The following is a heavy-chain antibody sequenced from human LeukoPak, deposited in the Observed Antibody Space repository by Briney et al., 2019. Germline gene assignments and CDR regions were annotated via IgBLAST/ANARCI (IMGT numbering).Heavy chain of an antibody. J-gene: IGHJ4*02. CDR2: IWYDGSNK. D-gene: IGHD1-26*01. CDR3: AKDAWSGSYYFDY. V-gene: IGHV3-30*02. Sequence: GGSLRLSCAASGFTFSTYGMHWVRQAPGKGLEWVAFIWYDGSNKYYADSVKGRFTISRDNSKNTLYLQMNSLRAEDTAVYYCAKDAWSGSYYFDYWGQGTLVTVSS. CDR1: GFTFSTYG.